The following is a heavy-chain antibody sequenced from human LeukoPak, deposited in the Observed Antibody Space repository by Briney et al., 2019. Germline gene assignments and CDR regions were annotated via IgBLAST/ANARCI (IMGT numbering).Heavy chain of an antibody. CDR3: AGGVSSGSLFDQ. J-gene: IGHJ4*02. CDR1: GDSVSSNSGT. V-gene: IGHV6-1*01. CDR2: TYYRSKWYN. Sequence: SQTLSLTCAISGDSVSSNSGTWNWIRQSPSRGLEWLGRTYYRSKWYNDYAVSVNSRLTVNPDTSKNQFSLHLNSVTPEDTAVYYCAGGVSSGSLFDQWGQGILVTVSS. D-gene: IGHD1-26*01.